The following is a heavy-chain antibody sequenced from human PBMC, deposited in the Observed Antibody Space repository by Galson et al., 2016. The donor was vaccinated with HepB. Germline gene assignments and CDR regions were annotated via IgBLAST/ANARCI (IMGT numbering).Heavy chain of an antibody. V-gene: IGHV3-53*01. D-gene: IGHD2-15*01. Sequence: MSWVRQAPGKGLQWVSVIYSGGGTYYADSVQGRFTISRDNSKNTVFLEMNSLRAEDTAVYYCGTESYLKGHSIVVAAPSQTWGRGTLVTVSS. J-gene: IGHJ5*02. CDR3: GTESYLKGHSIVVAAPSQT. CDR2: IYSGGGT.